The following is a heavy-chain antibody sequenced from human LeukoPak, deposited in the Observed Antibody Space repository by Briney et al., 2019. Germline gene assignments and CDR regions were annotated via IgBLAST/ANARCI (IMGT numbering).Heavy chain of an antibody. Sequence: GGSLRLSCAASGFTFSSYAMTWVCQAPGKGLEWVSSISAGAGTYYADSVTGRFTVSRDDSKSILYLQMNSLRAEDTAVYYCAKEPKYSSSYYSDYWGQGTLVTVSS. V-gene: IGHV3-23*01. CDR3: AKEPKYSSSYYSDY. D-gene: IGHD6-13*01. CDR2: ISAGAGT. CDR1: GFTFSSYA. J-gene: IGHJ4*02.